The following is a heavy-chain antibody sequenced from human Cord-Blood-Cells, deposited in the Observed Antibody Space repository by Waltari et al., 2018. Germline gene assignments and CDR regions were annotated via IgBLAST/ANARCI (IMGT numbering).Heavy chain of an antibody. CDR3: ARDLLKDGDYVYYYYGMDV. Sequence: PGKGLEWVSVIYSGGSTYYADSVKGRFTISRDNSKNTLYLQMNSLRAEDTAVYYCARDLLKDGDYVYYYYGMDVWGQGTTVTVSS. V-gene: IGHV3-53*01. J-gene: IGHJ6*02. D-gene: IGHD4-17*01. CDR2: IYSGGST.